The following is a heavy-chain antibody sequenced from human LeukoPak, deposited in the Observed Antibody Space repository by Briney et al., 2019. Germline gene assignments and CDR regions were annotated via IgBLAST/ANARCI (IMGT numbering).Heavy chain of an antibody. V-gene: IGHV3-30*04. CDR1: GFTFSSYA. CDR2: VSSDGSNK. D-gene: IGHD3-22*01. Sequence: PGGSLRLSCAASGFTFSSYAMHWVRQAPGKGLEWVAVVSSDGSNKYYADSVKGRFTISRDNSKNTLYLQMNSLRAEDTAVYYCARVYDSSGYYFDYWGQGTLVTVSS. CDR3: ARVYDSSGYYFDY. J-gene: IGHJ4*02.